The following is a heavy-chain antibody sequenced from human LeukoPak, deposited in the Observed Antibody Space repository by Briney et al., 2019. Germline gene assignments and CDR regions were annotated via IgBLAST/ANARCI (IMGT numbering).Heavy chain of an antibody. V-gene: IGHV3-49*03. CDR3: SRDRGGSYRFDY. CDR2: IRSKAYGGTT. CDR1: GFTFGDYA. Sequence: GGSLRLSCTVSGFTFGDYAMSWFRQAPGKGLEWVGFIRSKAYGGTTEYAASVKGRFTISRDDSRSIAYLQMSSLKTEDTAMYYCSRDRGGSYRFDYWGQGTLVTVSS. J-gene: IGHJ4*02. D-gene: IGHD1-26*01.